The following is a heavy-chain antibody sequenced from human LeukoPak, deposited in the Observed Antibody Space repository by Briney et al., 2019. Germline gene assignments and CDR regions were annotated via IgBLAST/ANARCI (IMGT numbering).Heavy chain of an antibody. V-gene: IGHV3-30*02. CDR2: IRYDGANK. Sequence: GGSLRLSCAASGFTFSTYEIHWVRQAPGKGLEWVAFIRYDGANKYYADSVKGRFTISRDNSKNTLYLQMNSLRAEDTAVYYCARSLSDYGDYRGQGTLVTVSS. J-gene: IGHJ4*02. CDR3: ARSLSDYGDY. D-gene: IGHD3-10*01. CDR1: GFTFSTYE.